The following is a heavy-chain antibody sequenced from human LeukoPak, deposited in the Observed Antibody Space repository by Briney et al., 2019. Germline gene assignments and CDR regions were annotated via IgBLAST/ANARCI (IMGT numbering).Heavy chain of an antibody. CDR3: ARISLAYCSSTSCYGFDI. J-gene: IGHJ3*02. V-gene: IGHV4-38-2*02. D-gene: IGHD2-2*01. CDR2: IYHSGST. Sequence: SETLSLTCTVSGYSISSGYYWGWIRQPPGKGLEWIGSIYHSGSTYYNPSLKSRASISIDTSKNQFSLKLSSVTAADTAVYYCARISLAYCSSTSCYGFDIWGRGTMVTVSS. CDR1: GYSISSGYY.